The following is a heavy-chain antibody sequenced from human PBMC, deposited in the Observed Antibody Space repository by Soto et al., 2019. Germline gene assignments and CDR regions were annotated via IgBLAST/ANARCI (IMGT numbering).Heavy chain of an antibody. Sequence: GGSLRLSCAASGFPLSDYAMHWVRQAPGKGLEWVAVVSHDGRNTHYADSVKGRFTISRDSSKNTVSLEMTSLRAEDTAVYYCAKGGRQWLVTSDFNYWGQGALVTSPQ. CDR1: GFPLSDYA. D-gene: IGHD6-19*01. J-gene: IGHJ4*02. V-gene: IGHV3-30*18. CDR2: VSHDGRNT. CDR3: AKGGRQWLVTSDFNY.